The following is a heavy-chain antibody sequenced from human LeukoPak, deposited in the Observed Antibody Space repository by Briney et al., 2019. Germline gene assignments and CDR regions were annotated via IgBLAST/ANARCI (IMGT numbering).Heavy chain of an antibody. CDR3: ARGHRRDGYNLASENYYFDY. CDR1: GGSFSGYY. CDR2: INHSGST. D-gene: IGHD5-24*01. Sequence: PSETLSLTCAVYGGSFSGYYWSWIRQPPGKGLEWIGEINHSGSTNYNPSLKSRVTISVDTSKNQFSLKLSSVTAADTAVYYCARGHRRDGYNLASENYYFDYWGQGTLVTVSS. V-gene: IGHV4-34*01. J-gene: IGHJ4*02.